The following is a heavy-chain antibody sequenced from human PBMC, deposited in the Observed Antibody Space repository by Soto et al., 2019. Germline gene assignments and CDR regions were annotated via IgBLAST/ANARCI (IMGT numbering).Heavy chain of an antibody. CDR2: IFYNGIT. Sequence: PSETLSLTCTVAAGSSSSISHSWGWIRQSPGQGRDWIWNIFYNGITYYNPSLKSRVTRSADTFKNHFSLNLKSVNVADTAASSCASLLIGTQYYFHFWGQRSLVDVAS. CDR3: ASLLIGTQYYFHF. J-gene: IGHJ4*02. V-gene: IGHV4-39*02. CDR1: AGSSSSISHS. D-gene: IGHD1-1*01.